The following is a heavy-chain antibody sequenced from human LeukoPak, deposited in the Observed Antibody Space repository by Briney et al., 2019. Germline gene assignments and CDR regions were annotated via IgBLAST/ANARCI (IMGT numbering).Heavy chain of an antibody. CDR1: GFTFSSYA. J-gene: IGHJ4*02. Sequence: GGSLRLSCAASGFTFSSYAMSWVRQAPGKGLEWVSAMSGSSGRTYYADSVKGWFTISRDNSKNTLYVQMNSLRADDTAVYYCAKWGCSGSSCYPFAYWGQGTLSPSPQ. CDR3: AKWGCSGSSCYPFAY. CDR2: MSGSSGRT. V-gene: IGHV3-23*01. D-gene: IGHD2-15*01.